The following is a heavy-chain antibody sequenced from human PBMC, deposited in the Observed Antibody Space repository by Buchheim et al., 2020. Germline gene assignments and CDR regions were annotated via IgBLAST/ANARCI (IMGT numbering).Heavy chain of an antibody. Sequence: EVQLVESGGGLVKPGGSLRLSCAASGFTFSYAWMSWVRQAPGKGLEWVGRVKSNANGGTTDYAAPVKGRFTISRDDSKDTLYLQMNSLKTEVTAVYYCTTAGIDYGVTWGKGTL. V-gene: IGHV3-15*01. CDR1: GFTFSYAW. CDR2: VKSNANGGTT. D-gene: IGHD4-17*01. J-gene: IGHJ4*02. CDR3: TTAGIDYGVT.